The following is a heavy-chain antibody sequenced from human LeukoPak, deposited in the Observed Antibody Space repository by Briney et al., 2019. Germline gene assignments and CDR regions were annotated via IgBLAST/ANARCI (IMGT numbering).Heavy chain of an antibody. CDR3: AKDYEAYCGGDCSSFFDY. D-gene: IGHD2-21*02. Sequence: GGSLRLSCAASGFTFRSYWMHWVRQAPGKGLVWVSRINSDGSSTSYADSVKGRFTISRDNSKNTVNLQMNSLRAEDTAVYYCAKDYEAYCGGDCSSFFDYWGQGTLVTVSS. J-gene: IGHJ4*02. V-gene: IGHV3-74*01. CDR1: GFTFRSYW. CDR2: INSDGSST.